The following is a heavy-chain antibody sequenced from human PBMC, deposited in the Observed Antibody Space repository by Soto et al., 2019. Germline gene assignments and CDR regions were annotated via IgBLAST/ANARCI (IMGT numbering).Heavy chain of an antibody. J-gene: IGHJ6*02. V-gene: IGHV1-3*01. CDR3: ARTDCSSTSCYNYYYYGMDV. Sequence: ASVKVSFKPSGYSCTKYGLHWGRQAPGQSLDWMGWINPGNGDTKYSQKFQGRVTITRDTSATTAYMELSSLRSEDSAVFYCARTDCSSTSCYNYYYYGMDVWGQGTTVTV. CDR2: INPGNGDT. D-gene: IGHD2-2*01. CDR1: GYSCTKYG.